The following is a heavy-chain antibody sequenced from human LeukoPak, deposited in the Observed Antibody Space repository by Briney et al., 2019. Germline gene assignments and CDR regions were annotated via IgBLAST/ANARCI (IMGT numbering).Heavy chain of an antibody. CDR1: GYTFTSYG. CDR2: ISGYNGNT. V-gene: IGHV1-18*01. J-gene: IGHJ6*03. D-gene: IGHD3-16*01. CDR3: ARDYVHYYYMDV. Sequence: ASVKVSCKDSGYTFTSYGISWVRQAPGQGLEWMGWISGYNGNTNYAQKLQGRVTMTTDTSTSTAYMELRSLRSDDTAVYYCARDYVHYYYMDVWGKGTTVTVSS.